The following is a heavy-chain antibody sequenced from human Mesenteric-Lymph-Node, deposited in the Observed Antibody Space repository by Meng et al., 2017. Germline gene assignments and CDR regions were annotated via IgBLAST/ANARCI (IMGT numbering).Heavy chain of an antibody. CDR2: IWHDGTRK. CDR1: GFDFSSHG. J-gene: IGHJ4*02. Sequence: GESLKISCAASGFDFSSHGMHWVRQAPGKGLEWVALIWHDGTRKYHGDSVKGRLTISRDNSKNTLDLQMNSLRVEDTAVYYCATSYSSGWRFRYHDYWGQGTLVTVSS. V-gene: IGHV3-33*01. CDR3: ATSYSSGWRFRYHDY. D-gene: IGHD6-19*01.